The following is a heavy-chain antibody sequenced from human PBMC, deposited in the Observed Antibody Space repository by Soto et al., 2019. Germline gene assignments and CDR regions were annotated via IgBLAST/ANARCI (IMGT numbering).Heavy chain of an antibody. Sequence: QVQLQESGPGLVKPSETLSLTCTVSGGSVSSGSYYWSWIRQPPGKGLEWIGHIYYSGSTNYNPSLQSRVTISVDTSKNQFSLKLSSVTAADTAVYYCARGIEGWYQGRYYYGMDVWGQGTTVTVSS. CDR3: ARGIEGWYQGRYYYGMDV. CDR2: IYYSGST. D-gene: IGHD6-19*01. J-gene: IGHJ6*02. CDR1: GGSVSSGSYY. V-gene: IGHV4-61*01.